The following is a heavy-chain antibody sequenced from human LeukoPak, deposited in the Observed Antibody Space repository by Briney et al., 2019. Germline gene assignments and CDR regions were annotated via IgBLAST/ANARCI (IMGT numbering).Heavy chain of an antibody. Sequence: SETLSPTCTVYGGSFSGYYWSWIRQPPGKGLEWIGEINHSGSTNYNPSLKSRVTISVDTSKNQFSLKLSSVTAADTAVYYCARGRPYCSSTSCYSYAFDIWGQGTMFTVSS. CDR2: INHSGST. J-gene: IGHJ3*02. CDR1: GGSFSGYY. V-gene: IGHV4-34*01. D-gene: IGHD2-2*01. CDR3: ARGRPYCSSTSCYSYAFDI.